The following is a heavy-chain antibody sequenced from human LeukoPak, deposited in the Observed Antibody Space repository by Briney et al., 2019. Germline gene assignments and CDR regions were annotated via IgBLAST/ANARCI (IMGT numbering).Heavy chain of an antibody. CDR2: ISAYNGNT. Sequence: ASVKVSCKASGYTFTSYGISWARQAPGQGLEWMGWISAYNGNTNYAQKLQGRVTMTTDTSTSTAYMELRSLRSDDTAVYYCARVSMVRGVTVYYFDYWGQGTLVTVSS. CDR1: GYTFTSYG. D-gene: IGHD3-10*01. CDR3: ARVSMVRGVTVYYFDY. J-gene: IGHJ4*02. V-gene: IGHV1-18*01.